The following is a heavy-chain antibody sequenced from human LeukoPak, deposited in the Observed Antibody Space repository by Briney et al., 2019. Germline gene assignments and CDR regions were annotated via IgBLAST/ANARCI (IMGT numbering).Heavy chain of an antibody. D-gene: IGHD6-19*01. J-gene: IGHJ4*02. Sequence: GGSLRLSCAASGFTFSSYEMNWVRQAPGKGLEWVSYISSSGSTIWYADSVKGRFTISRDNAKNSLYLRMNSLRAEDTAIYYCARDDTVAGNFDYWGQGTLVTVSS. CDR2: ISSSGSTI. CDR1: GFTFSSYE. V-gene: IGHV3-48*03. CDR3: ARDDTVAGNFDY.